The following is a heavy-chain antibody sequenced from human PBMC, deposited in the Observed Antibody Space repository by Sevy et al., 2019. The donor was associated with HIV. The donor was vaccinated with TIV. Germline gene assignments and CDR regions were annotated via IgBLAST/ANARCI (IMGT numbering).Heavy chain of an antibody. Sequence: SETLSLTCTVSGGSINNKAYYWAWIRQPPGKGLEWIGSMSYSGNSYYNPSLNCRVTISLDTSKNQFSLRLTFVTAAVTAVYYCARRLAAAGGGSEYFQSWGQGTLVTVSS. CDR2: MSYSGNS. J-gene: IGHJ1*01. CDR3: ARRLAAAGGGSEYFQS. V-gene: IGHV4-39*01. D-gene: IGHD6-13*01. CDR1: GGSINNKAYY.